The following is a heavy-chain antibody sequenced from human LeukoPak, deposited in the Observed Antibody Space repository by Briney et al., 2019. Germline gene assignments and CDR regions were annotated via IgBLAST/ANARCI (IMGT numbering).Heavy chain of an antibody. D-gene: IGHD5-18*01. CDR3: AKDQGIQLWPAAYYFDY. J-gene: IGHJ4*02. Sequence: GGSLRLSCAASGFTFSSYGMHWVRQAPGKGLEWVAFIRYDGSNKYYADSVKGRFTISRDNSKNTLYLQMNSLRAEDTAVYYCAKDQGIQLWPAAYYFDYWGQGTLVTVSS. CDR1: GFTFSSYG. CDR2: IRYDGSNK. V-gene: IGHV3-30*02.